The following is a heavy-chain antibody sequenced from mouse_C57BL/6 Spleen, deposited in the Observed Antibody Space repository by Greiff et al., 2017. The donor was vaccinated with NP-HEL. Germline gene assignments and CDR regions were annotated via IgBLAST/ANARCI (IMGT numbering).Heavy chain of an antibody. CDR2: IDPETGGT. D-gene: IGHD1-1*01. CDR1: GYTFTDYE. V-gene: IGHV1-15*01. Sequence: QVHVKQSGAELVRPGASVTLSCKASGYTFTDYEIHWVKQTPVHGLEWIGAIDPETGGTAYNQKFKGKAILTADKASSTAYMELRIRTSEYSAVYYCTRTPLDYYGRGFAYWGQGTLVTVSA. J-gene: IGHJ3*01. CDR3: TRTPLDYYGRGFAY.